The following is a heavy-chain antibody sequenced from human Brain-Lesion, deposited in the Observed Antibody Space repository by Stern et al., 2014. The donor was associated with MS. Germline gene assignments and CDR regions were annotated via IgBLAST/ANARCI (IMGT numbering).Heavy chain of an antibody. Sequence: QLQLQESGPGLVKPSATLSLTCTVSGGSISSSSYYWGWLRPPPGKGLEWIGSIYYRGSTYYHPSLTSRATISMDTTNNHFSLRLSCVTAADTAVYFCAKLWLGELPESPFDYWGQGTLVTVSS. D-gene: IGHD3-10*01. CDR2: IYYRGST. CDR1: GGSISSSSYY. J-gene: IGHJ4*02. CDR3: AKLWLGELPESPFDY. V-gene: IGHV4-39*02.